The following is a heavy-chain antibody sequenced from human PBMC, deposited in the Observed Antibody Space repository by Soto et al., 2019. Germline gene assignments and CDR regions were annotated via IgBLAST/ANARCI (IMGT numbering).Heavy chain of an antibody. Sequence: QVQLVQSGAEVKKPGASVKVSCRASGYTFTSYVISWVRQAPGQGHEWMGWISAYNGNTNFAQKLQGRATMTTDTSTSTAYVELRSLRSDDTAVYYCARVVATVAGPYGMDVWGQGTTVTVSS. CDR3: ARVVATVAGPYGMDV. V-gene: IGHV1-18*01. CDR2: ISAYNGNT. D-gene: IGHD6-19*01. J-gene: IGHJ6*02. CDR1: GYTFTSYV.